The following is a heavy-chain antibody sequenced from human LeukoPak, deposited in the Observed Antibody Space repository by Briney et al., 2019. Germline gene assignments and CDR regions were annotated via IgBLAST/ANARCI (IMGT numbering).Heavy chain of an antibody. Sequence: PSETLSLTCTVSGGSISSSSYYWGWIRQPPGKGLEWIGEINHSGSTNYNPSLKSRVTISVDTSKNQFSLKLSSVTAADTAVYYCARGGIVGATDLDYWGQGTLVTVSS. CDR2: INHSGST. CDR1: GGSISSSSYY. V-gene: IGHV4-39*07. J-gene: IGHJ4*02. D-gene: IGHD1-26*01. CDR3: ARGGIVGATDLDY.